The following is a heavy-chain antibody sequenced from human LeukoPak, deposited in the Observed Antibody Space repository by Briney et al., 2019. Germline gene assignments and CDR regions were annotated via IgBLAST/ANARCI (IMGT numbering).Heavy chain of an antibody. Sequence: ASVKVSCKASGYTFIRYALHWVRQAPGQSLEWMGWINAGNGNTEYSQKFQGRVTITWDTSASTAYMELSSLRSEDTAVYYCARVGTTGTTWWFDPWGQGTLVTVSS. J-gene: IGHJ5*02. CDR3: ARVGTTGTTWWFDP. V-gene: IGHV1-3*01. CDR2: INAGNGNT. D-gene: IGHD1-1*01. CDR1: GYTFIRYA.